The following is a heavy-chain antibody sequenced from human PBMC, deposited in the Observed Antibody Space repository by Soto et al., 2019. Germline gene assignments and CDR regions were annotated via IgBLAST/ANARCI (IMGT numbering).Heavy chain of an antibody. Sequence: GGSLRLSCAASGFTFSSYSMNWVRQAPGKGLEWVSSISSSSSYIYYADSVKGRFTISRDNAKNSLYLQMNSLRAEDTAVYYCARDPYYYHSSEKPPAFDIWAQGTMVTVSS. V-gene: IGHV3-21*01. CDR3: ARDPYYYHSSEKPPAFDI. CDR1: GFTFSSYS. J-gene: IGHJ3*02. CDR2: ISSSSSYI. D-gene: IGHD3-22*01.